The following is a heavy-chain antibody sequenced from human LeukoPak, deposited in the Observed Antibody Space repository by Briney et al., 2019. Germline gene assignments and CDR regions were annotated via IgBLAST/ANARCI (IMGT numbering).Heavy chain of an antibody. Sequence: EPSETLSLTCAVYGGSFSGYYWSWIRQPPGKGLEWIAYIYYSGSANYNPSLKSRVTISVDTSKNQFSLKLSSVTAADTAVYYCARVYYSNSYDYWYFDLWGRGTLVTVSS. CDR3: ARVYYSNSYDYWYFDL. V-gene: IGHV4-59*01. CDR2: IYYSGSA. D-gene: IGHD6-13*01. CDR1: GGSFSGYY. J-gene: IGHJ2*01.